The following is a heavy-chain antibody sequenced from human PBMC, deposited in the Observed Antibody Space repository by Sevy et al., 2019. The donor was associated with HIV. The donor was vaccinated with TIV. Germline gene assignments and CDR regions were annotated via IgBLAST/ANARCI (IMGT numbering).Heavy chain of an antibody. D-gene: IGHD4-17*01. J-gene: IGHJ4*02. CDR1: AGSISSGDYY. V-gene: IGHV4-30-4*01. CDR2: IYYSGSI. CDR3: ARVSIGEHLYYFDY. Sequence: SETLSLTCTVSAGSISSGDYYWNWIRQPPGKGLEWIAYIYYSGSIYYNPSLKSRVTISVDTSKNQFSLKLYSVTAADTAVYYCARVSIGEHLYYFDYWGQGTLVTVSS.